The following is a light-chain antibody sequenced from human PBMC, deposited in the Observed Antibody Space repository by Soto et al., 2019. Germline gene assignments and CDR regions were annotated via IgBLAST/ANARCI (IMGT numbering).Light chain of an antibody. J-gene: IGLJ1*01. CDR3: RSYTSDSSYV. CDR1: ISDVGLYDY. CDR2: AAS. V-gene: IGLV2-14*01. Sequence: QASLTLPACVSGSPGQSITISCTGTISDVGLYDYVSWYQQHPGKAPQLMIYAASNRPSGVSNRFSASKSGNTASLFISGLQAEDEADYYCRSYTSDSSYVFGSGTKVTVL.